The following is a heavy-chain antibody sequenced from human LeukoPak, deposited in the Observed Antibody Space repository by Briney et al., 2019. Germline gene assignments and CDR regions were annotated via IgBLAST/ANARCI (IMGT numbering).Heavy chain of an antibody. J-gene: IGHJ4*02. Sequence: ASVKVSCKASGYTFTSYGISWVRQAPGQGLEWMGWISAYNGNTNYAQKLQGRVTMTTDTSTSIAYMELRSLRSDDTAVYYCARDSISVVVTARASDYWGQGTLVTVSS. D-gene: IGHD2-21*02. CDR3: ARDSISVVVTARASDY. CDR1: GYTFTSYG. V-gene: IGHV1-18*01. CDR2: ISAYNGNT.